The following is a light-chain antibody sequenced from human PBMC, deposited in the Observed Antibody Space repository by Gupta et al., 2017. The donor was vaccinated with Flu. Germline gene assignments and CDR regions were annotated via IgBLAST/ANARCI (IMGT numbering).Light chain of an antibody. Sequence: YELTQPPSVSVSPGQTARITCSGDALPKQYAYWYQQKPGQAPVLVIYEDSERPSGIPERFSGSSSGTTVTLIISGVQAEDEAAYYCQSADSSGTYVVFGGGTKLTVL. CDR1: ALPKQY. V-gene: IGLV3-25*02. CDR3: QSADSSGTYVV. CDR2: EDS. J-gene: IGLJ2*01.